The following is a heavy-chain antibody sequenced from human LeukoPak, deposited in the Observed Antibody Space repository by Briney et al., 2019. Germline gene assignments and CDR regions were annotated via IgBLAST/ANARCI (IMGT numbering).Heavy chain of an antibody. CDR3: ARTIDYYDSSGSDY. V-gene: IGHV1-69*04. CDR2: IIPILGIA. D-gene: IGHD3-22*01. J-gene: IGHJ4*02. CDR1: RGTFSSYA. Sequence: SVKVSCKASRGTFSSYAISWVRQAPGQGLEWMGRIIPILGIANYAQKFQGRVTITADKSTSTAYMELSSLRSEDTAVYYCARTIDYYDSSGSDYWGQGTLVTVSS.